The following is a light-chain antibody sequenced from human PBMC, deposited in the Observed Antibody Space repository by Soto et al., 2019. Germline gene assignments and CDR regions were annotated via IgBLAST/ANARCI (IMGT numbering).Light chain of an antibody. CDR2: EGS. V-gene: IGLV2-23*01. Sequence: QSALTQPRSVSGSPGQSVTISCTGTSSDVGAYNYVSWHQQHPGKAPKLVIYEGSKRPSGVSNRFSGSKSGNTASLTISGLQAEDEADYYCCSYAGSSTVFGGGTKLTVL. CDR1: SSDVGAYNY. CDR3: CSYAGSSTV. J-gene: IGLJ3*02.